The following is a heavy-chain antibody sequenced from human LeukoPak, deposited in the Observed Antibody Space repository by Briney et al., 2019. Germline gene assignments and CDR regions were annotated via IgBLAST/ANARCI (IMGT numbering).Heavy chain of an antibody. V-gene: IGHV4-59*01. D-gene: IGHD3-16*02. J-gene: IGHJ4*02. Sequence: SETLSLTCTVSGGSISSYYWSWIRQPPGKGLEWIGYIYYSGSTNYNPSLKSRVTISVDTSKNQFSLKLSSVTAADTAVYYCARAGGDDYVWGSHPTTPFDYWGQGTLVTVSS. CDR3: ARAGGDDYVWGSHPTTPFDY. CDR2: IYYSGST. CDR1: GGSISSYY.